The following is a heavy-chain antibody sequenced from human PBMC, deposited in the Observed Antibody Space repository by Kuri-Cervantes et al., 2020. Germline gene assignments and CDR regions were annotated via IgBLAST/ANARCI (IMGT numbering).Heavy chain of an antibody. D-gene: IGHD3-3*01. J-gene: IGHJ4*02. CDR2: IYYSGST. CDR3: ARGHYDFWSGSSMVDY. CDR1: GGSISSSSYY. Sequence: SETLSLTCTVSGGSISSSSYYWGWIRQPPGKGLEWIGSIYYSGSTYYNPSLKSRVTISVDRSKNQFSLKLSSVTAADTAVYYCARGHYDFWSGSSMVDYWGQGTLVTVSS. V-gene: IGHV4-39*07.